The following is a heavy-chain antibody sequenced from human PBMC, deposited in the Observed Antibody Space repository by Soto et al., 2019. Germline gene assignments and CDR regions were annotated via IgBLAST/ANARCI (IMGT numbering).Heavy chain of an antibody. CDR2: IWYDGSNK. D-gene: IGHD2-21*02. CDR1: GFTFSSYG. Sequence: QVQLVESGGGVVQPGRSLRLSCAASGFTFSSYGMHWVRQAPGKGLEWVAVIWYDGSNKYYGDSGKGRFTITRDNSKNTLYLQMNSLRAEDTAVYYCAKGDGWGQGTLVTVSS. CDR3: AKGDG. V-gene: IGHV3-33*06. J-gene: IGHJ4*02.